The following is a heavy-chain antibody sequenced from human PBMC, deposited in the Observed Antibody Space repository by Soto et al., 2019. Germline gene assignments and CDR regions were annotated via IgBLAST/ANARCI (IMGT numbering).Heavy chain of an antibody. V-gene: IGHV1-2*02. J-gene: IGHJ5*02. Sequence: ASVKVSCKASGYTFTGYVMHWVRQAPGEGLEWMGWINPNSGATKYAPKFQGRVTMTRDTSNRTAYLELSRLTSDDTAIYYCARGGGTTLAPLPWGQGTPVTVSS. CDR2: INPNSGAT. D-gene: IGHD3-16*01. CDR3: ARGGGTTLAPLP. CDR1: GYTFTGYV.